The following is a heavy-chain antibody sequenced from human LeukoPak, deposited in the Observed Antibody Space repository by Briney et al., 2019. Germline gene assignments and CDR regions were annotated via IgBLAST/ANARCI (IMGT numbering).Heavy chain of an antibody. J-gene: IGHJ6*03. CDR3: TLPLNTAMVTCYMDV. V-gene: IGHV3-73*01. Sequence: PGGSLRLSCAASGFTFSGSAMHWVRQASGKGLEWVGRIRSKANSYATAYAASVKGRFTISRDDSKNTAYLQMNSLKTEDTAVYYCTLPLNTAMVTCYMDVSGKGTTVTVSS. D-gene: IGHD5-18*01. CDR1: GFTFSGSA. CDR2: IRSKANSYAT.